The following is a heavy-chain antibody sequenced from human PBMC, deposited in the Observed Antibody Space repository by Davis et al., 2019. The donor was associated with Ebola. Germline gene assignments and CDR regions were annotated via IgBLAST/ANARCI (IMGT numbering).Heavy chain of an antibody. CDR1: GFSVSSYY. V-gene: IGHV3-66*01. CDR3: AKDTVNVWFDV. Sequence: GESLKISCAASGFSVSSYYMTWVRQAPGKGLEWVSIIYSGGSTNYGDSVRGRFTISRDNSKNTLFLQMNSLRVEDTAIYYCAKDTVNVWFDVWGQGTMVTVSS. D-gene: IGHD2-8*02. CDR2: IYSGGST. J-gene: IGHJ3*01.